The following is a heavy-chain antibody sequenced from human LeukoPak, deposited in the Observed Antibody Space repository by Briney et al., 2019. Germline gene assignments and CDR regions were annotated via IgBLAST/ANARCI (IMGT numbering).Heavy chain of an antibody. V-gene: IGHV4-38-2*02. CDR3: ARDRGMRVYYYYYYMDV. J-gene: IGHJ6*03. D-gene: IGHD6-25*01. CDR1: GYSISSGYY. Sequence: SETLSLTCTVSGYSISSGYYWGWIRQPPGKGLEWIGSIYHSGSTYYNPSLKSRVTISVDTSKNQFSLKLSSVTAADTAVYYCARDRGMRVYYYYYYMDVWGKGTTVTVSS. CDR2: IYHSGST.